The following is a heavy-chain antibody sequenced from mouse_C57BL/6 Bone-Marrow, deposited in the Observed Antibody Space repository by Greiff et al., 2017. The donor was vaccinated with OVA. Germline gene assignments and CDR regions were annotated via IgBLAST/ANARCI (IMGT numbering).Heavy chain of an antibody. CDR1: GYSITSDY. D-gene: IGHD1-1*01. Sequence: EVQLVESGPGLAKPSQTLSLTCSVTGYSITSDYWNWIRKFPGNKLEYMGYISYSGSTYYNPSLKSRISITRDTSKNQYYLQLNSVTTEDTATYYCARLPITTVVATDRYYFDYWGQGTTLTVSS. CDR2: ISYSGST. J-gene: IGHJ2*01. V-gene: IGHV3-8*01. CDR3: ARLPITTVVATDRYYFDY.